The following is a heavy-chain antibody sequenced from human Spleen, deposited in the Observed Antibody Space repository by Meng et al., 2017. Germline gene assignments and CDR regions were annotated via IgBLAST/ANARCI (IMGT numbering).Heavy chain of an antibody. V-gene: IGHV4-4*07. CDR2: VYTSGSA. Sequence: SETLSLTSTVSVVSIISYYWSWVRQPAGKGLEWIGRVYTSGSANYNPSLKSRVTMSVDTSKNKFSLKLSSVTAADTAVYYCARLQYYSDSSGYYLPGWFDPWGQGTLVTVSS. J-gene: IGHJ5*02. CDR3: ARLQYYSDSSGYYLPGWFDP. CDR1: VVSIISYY. D-gene: IGHD3-22*01.